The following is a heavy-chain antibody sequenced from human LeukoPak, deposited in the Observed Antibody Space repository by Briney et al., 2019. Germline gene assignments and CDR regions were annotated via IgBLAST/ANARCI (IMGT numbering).Heavy chain of an antibody. J-gene: IGHJ5*02. CDR1: GYTFTSYG. CDR2: ISSYNGNT. Sequence: RASVKVSCKASGYTFTSYGISWVRQAPGQGLEWMGWISSYNGNTNYAQKLQGRVTMTTDTSTSTAYMELRSLRSDDTAVYYCARGAKWELPPSKNNWFDPWGQGTLVTVSS. CDR3: ARGAKWELPPSKNNWFDP. D-gene: IGHD1-26*01. V-gene: IGHV1-18*01.